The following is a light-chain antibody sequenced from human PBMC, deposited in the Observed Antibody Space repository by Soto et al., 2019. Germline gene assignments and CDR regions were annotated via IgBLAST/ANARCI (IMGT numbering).Light chain of an antibody. J-gene: IGKJ1*01. CDR3: EMHSNWPET. Sequence: EIVLTQSPATLSLSPGEGATLSCRASQSVSSYLAWYQQKPGQAPRLLIYDASNRATGIPARFSGSGSGTDFTLIISSLEFEYNAVYYSEMHSNWPETFVLGTK. CDR1: QSVSSY. CDR2: DAS. V-gene: IGKV3-11*01.